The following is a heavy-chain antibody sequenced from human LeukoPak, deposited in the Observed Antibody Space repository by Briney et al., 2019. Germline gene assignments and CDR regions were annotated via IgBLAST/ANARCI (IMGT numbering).Heavy chain of an antibody. D-gene: IGHD2-15*01. CDR3: ARLVTKVWSRGGGSSGHL. V-gene: IGHV4-61*02. CDR2: IYTSGNT. J-gene: IGHJ5*02. CDR1: GGSISSGGYY. Sequence: NPSETLSLTCTVSGGSISSGGYYWSWIRQPAGKGLEWIGRIYTSGNTNYNPSLKSRATISVDTSKHQFSLEPSSVTAADTAVYYCARLVTKVWSRGGGSSGHLWGQGTLVTVSS.